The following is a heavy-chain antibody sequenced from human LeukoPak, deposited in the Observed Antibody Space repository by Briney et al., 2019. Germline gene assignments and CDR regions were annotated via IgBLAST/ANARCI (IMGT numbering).Heavy chain of an antibody. J-gene: IGHJ4*02. CDR2: IYHSGST. CDR1: GYSISSGYY. Sequence: SETLSLTCAVSGYSISSGYYWGWIRQPPGKGLEWIGSIYHSGSTYYNPSLKSRVTISVDTSKNQFSLKLSSVTAADTAVYYCAILYSSGRGDYWGQGTLVTVSS. CDR3: AILYSSGRGDY. D-gene: IGHD6-19*01. V-gene: IGHV4-38-2*01.